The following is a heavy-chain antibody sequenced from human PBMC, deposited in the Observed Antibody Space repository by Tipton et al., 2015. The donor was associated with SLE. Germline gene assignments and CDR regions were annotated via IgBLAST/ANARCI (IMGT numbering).Heavy chain of an antibody. CDR1: GFTFRTYV. CDR2: ISSSTSYI. CDR3: ARVEMDIVVVVAATPLDY. V-gene: IGHV3-21*01. J-gene: IGHJ4*02. Sequence: SLRLSCAASGFTFRTYVMYWVRQAPGKGLEWVSSISSSTSYIYYADSVKGRFTISRDNAKNSLYLQMNSLRAEDTAVYYCARVEMDIVVVVAATPLDYWGQGTLVTVSS. D-gene: IGHD2-15*01.